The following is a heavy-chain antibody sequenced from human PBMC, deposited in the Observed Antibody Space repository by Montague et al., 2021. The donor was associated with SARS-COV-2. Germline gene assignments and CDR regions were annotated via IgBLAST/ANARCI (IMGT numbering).Heavy chain of an antibody. CDR2: ISGSGGST. CDR3: AKDYEYCSGGSCCSPYYFDF. Sequence: SLRLSCAASGFTFSSYTMSWVRQAPGKGLEWVSAISGSGGSTYYADSVKGRFTISRDNSKNTLYLQMNSLRAEDTAVYYCAKDYEYCSGGSCCSPYYFDFWGQGTLVTVSS. CDR1: GFTFSSYT. J-gene: IGHJ4*02. V-gene: IGHV3-23*01. D-gene: IGHD2-15*01.